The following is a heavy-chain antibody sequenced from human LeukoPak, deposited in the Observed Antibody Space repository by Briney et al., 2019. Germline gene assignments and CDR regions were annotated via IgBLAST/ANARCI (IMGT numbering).Heavy chain of an antibody. CDR2: ISGSGGST. J-gene: IGHJ6*03. D-gene: IGHD3-3*01. CDR3: ARPRTEWLVYYMDV. Sequence: GGSLRLSCAASGFTFSSYAMSWVRQAPGKGLEWVSAISGSGGSTYYADSVKGRFTISRDNSKNTLYLQMNSLRAEDTAVYYCARPRTEWLVYYMDVWGKGTTVTVSS. CDR1: GFTFSSYA. V-gene: IGHV3-23*01.